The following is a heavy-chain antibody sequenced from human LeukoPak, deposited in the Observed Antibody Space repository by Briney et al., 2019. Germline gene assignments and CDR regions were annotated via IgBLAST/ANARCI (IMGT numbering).Heavy chain of an antibody. CDR2: IKQDGSEK. Sequence: PGGSLRLSCAASGFTFSSYSMNWVRQAPGKGLEWVANIKQDGSEKYYVDSVKGRFTISRDNAKNSLYLQMNSLRAEDTAVYYCARESYYDYVWGSYRVYYYYYYMDVWGKGTTVTVSS. V-gene: IGHV3-7*01. J-gene: IGHJ6*03. CDR3: ARESYYDYVWGSYRVYYYYYYMDV. D-gene: IGHD3-16*02. CDR1: GFTFSSYS.